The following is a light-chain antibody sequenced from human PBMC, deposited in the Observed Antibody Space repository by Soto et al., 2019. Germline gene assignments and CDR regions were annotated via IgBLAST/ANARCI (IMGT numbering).Light chain of an antibody. CDR3: QQYHYWPRL. CDR2: GAS. Sequence: EIVMTQSPATLSVSPGEGATLSCRASQSGIQHLAWFQQKPGQAPRLLIYGASTRVTGVPARCSGSGSGTEFTLTISSLQSEDVALYYCQQYHYWPRLFGPGTKVDI. CDR1: QSGIQH. V-gene: IGKV3-15*01. J-gene: IGKJ1*01.